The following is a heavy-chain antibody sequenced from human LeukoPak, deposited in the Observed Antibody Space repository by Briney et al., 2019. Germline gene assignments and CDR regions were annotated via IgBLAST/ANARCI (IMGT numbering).Heavy chain of an antibody. Sequence: GGSLRLSCAASGFAFSSYDMHWVRQASGKGLEWVSGIGAFGDTYYGVAVRGRFTISRDKAKISLYLQMNSLGAGDTAVYFCARAASYNYNNRPYLFDSWGQGTLVAVSS. D-gene: IGHD3-10*01. V-gene: IGHV3-13*01. CDR1: GFAFSSYD. CDR3: ARAASYNYNNRPYLFDS. J-gene: IGHJ4*02. CDR2: IGAFGDT.